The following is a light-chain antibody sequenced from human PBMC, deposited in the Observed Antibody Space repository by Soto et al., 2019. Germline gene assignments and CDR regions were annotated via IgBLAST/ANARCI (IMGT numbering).Light chain of an antibody. J-gene: IGKJ1*01. Sequence: EIVMTQSPATLSVSPGEIATLSCRASQSISKNLAWYQQKPGQAPRLLIYGASTRVTGIPDRFSGSGSATEFKRKISRLQSYAFAVYWCQQYDHWSPLRTFGQGTKLESK. CDR3: QQYDHWSPLRT. CDR1: QSISKN. V-gene: IGKV3-15*01. CDR2: GAS.